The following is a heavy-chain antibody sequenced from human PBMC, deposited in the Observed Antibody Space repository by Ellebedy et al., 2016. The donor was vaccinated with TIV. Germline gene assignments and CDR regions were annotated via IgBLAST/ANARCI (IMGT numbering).Heavy chain of an antibody. CDR3: ARHVFGVGDYGGNWFDP. CDR2: ISYSGST. V-gene: IGHV4-39*01. Sequence: MPSETLSLTCSVSGGSISSGGFYWSWIHQHPGKGLEWIGYISYSGSTYYNPSLKSRVPISVDTSTNQFSLKLSSVTAADTAVYYCARHVFGVGDYGGNWFDPWGQGTLVTVSS. CDR1: GGSISSGGFY. J-gene: IGHJ5*02. D-gene: IGHD4-23*01.